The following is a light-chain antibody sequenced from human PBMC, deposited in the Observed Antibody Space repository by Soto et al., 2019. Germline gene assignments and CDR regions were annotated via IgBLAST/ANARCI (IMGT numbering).Light chain of an antibody. CDR3: VSFAGGTCV. V-gene: IGLV2-8*01. J-gene: IGLJ1*01. CDR2: DVN. Sequence: QSALTQPPSASGSPGQSVTISCTGTSSDVGAYIFVSWYQQHPGKAPKLMVYDVNRRPPGVPDRFFGSKSGNTASLTVSGLQAEDEADYYCVSFAGGTCVFGTGTKVTVL. CDR1: SSDVGAYIF.